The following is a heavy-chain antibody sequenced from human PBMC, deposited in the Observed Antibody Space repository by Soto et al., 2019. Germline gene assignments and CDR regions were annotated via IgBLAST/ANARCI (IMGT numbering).Heavy chain of an antibody. D-gene: IGHD3-22*01. Sequence: QPGGSLRLSCAASGFTVSNNYVSWVRQAPGKGLEWVSVIYSGGSTFYADSVKGRFIISRDNSKNTLYLQMNTLRAEDTAVYYCAIPYYYDSGGYWWDFNYWGQGTLVTVSS. CDR2: IYSGGST. CDR3: AIPYYYDSGGYWWDFNY. V-gene: IGHV3-66*04. CDR1: GFTVSNNY. J-gene: IGHJ4*02.